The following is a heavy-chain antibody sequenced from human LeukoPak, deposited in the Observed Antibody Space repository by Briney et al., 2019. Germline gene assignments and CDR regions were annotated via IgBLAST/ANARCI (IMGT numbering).Heavy chain of an antibody. Sequence: SETLSLTCAAYGGSFSGYYWSWIRQPPGKGLEWIGGINHSGSTNYNPSLKSRVTISVDTSKNQFSLKLSSVTAADTAVYYCARCSYSSGWDFDYWGQGTLVTVSS. CDR2: INHSGST. CDR3: ARCSYSSGWDFDY. D-gene: IGHD6-19*01. J-gene: IGHJ4*02. V-gene: IGHV4-34*01. CDR1: GGSFSGYY.